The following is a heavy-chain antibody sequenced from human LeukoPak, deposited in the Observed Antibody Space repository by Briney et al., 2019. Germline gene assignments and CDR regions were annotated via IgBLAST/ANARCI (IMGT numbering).Heavy chain of an antibody. Sequence: KPSETLSLTCTVSGGSISSYYWSWIRQPPGKGLEWIGYVYSSGSTNYNPSLKSRVTISVDKSKNQLSLKLTSVTAADTAVYYCATDYYDSSGYYGVDYWGQGTLVTVSS. CDR2: VYSSGST. V-gene: IGHV4-59*12. J-gene: IGHJ4*02. D-gene: IGHD3-22*01. CDR3: ATDYYDSSGYYGVDY. CDR1: GGSISSYY.